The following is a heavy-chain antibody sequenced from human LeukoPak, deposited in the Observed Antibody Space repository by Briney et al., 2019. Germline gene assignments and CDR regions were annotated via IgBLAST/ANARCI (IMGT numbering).Heavy chain of an antibody. V-gene: IGHV1-46*01. CDR3: ARDLSTAVADARLTYYLYDGLDV. CDR2: INPSGGIT. J-gene: IGHJ6*02. CDR1: AYSFTSHY. D-gene: IGHD6-19*01. Sequence: ASVRVSCKASAYSFTSHYIHWVRQAPGQGLEWMGIINPSGGITCYAQKFQGRVTVTRDTSTSTVYMDLTGLRSEDTAVYYCARDLSTAVADARLTYYLYDGLDVWGQGTTVTVSS.